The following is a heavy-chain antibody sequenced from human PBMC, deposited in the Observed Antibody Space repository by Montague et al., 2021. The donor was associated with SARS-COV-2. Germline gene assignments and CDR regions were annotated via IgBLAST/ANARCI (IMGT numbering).Heavy chain of an antibody. D-gene: IGHD3-3*01. CDR1: GGSISSYY. Sequence: SETLSLTSTVSGGSISSYYWSWIRQPPGKGLEWIGYIYYSGRTNXNPSLKSRVTISVDTSKNQFSLKLSSVTAVDTAVYYCARAPVAHITIFGVVTSFDYWGQGTLVTVSS. CDR2: IYYSGRT. V-gene: IGHV4-59*01. J-gene: IGHJ4*02. CDR3: ARAPVAHITIFGVVTSFDY.